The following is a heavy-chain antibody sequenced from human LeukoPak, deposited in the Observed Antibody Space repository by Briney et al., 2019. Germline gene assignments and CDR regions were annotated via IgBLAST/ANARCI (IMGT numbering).Heavy chain of an antibody. D-gene: IGHD3-22*01. CDR1: GGSISSYY. CDR3: ARSPTYYYDSSGYYYYFDY. V-gene: IGHV4-59*08. J-gene: IGHJ4*02. Sequence: PSETLSLTCNVSGGSISSYYWSWIRQPPGKGLEWIGYIYYSGSTNYNPSLKSRVTISIDSSKNQFSLKLSSVTAADTAVYYCARSPTYYYDSSGYYYYFDYWGQGTLVTVSS. CDR2: IYYSGST.